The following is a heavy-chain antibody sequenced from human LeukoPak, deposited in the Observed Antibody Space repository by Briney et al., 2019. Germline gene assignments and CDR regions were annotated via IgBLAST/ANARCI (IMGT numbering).Heavy chain of an antibody. D-gene: IGHD6-13*01. Sequence: GRSLRLSCAASGFTFSSYAMHWVRQAPGKGLEWVAVISYDGSNKYYADSVKGRFTISRDNSKNTLYPQMNSLRAEDTAVYYCATSRLQGIAAAGTAYYFDYWGQGTLVTVSS. CDR2: ISYDGSNK. CDR3: ATSRLQGIAAAGTAYYFDY. J-gene: IGHJ4*02. V-gene: IGHV3-30-3*01. CDR1: GFTFSSYA.